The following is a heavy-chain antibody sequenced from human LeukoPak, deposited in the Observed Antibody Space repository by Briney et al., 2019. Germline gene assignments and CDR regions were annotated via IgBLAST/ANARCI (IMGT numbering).Heavy chain of an antibody. V-gene: IGHV4-4*07. J-gene: IGHJ6*03. Sequence: KPSETLSLTCTVSGGSISSYYWSWIRQPAGKGLEWIGRIYTSGSTNYNPSLKSRVTISVDTSKNQFSLRLSSVTAADTAVYYCARRVGRWFGERAYYYNYMDVWGKGTTVTISS. CDR1: GGSISSYY. D-gene: IGHD3-10*01. CDR2: IYTSGST. CDR3: ARRVGRWFGERAYYYNYMDV.